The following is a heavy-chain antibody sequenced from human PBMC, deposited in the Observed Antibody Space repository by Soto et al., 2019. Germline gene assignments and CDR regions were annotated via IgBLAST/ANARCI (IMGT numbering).Heavy chain of an antibody. D-gene: IGHD3-3*01. CDR1: GFSISSGGYY. CDR2: IYYSGST. CDR3: ARGRHDFWSGIHYYYYGMDV. Sequence: SETLSLTCTVSGFSISSGGYYWSWIRQHPGKGLEWIGYIYYSGSTYYNPSLKSRVTISVDTSKNQFSLKLSSVTAADTAVYYCARGRHDFWSGIHYYYYGMDVWGQGTTVTVSS. V-gene: IGHV4-31*03. J-gene: IGHJ6*02.